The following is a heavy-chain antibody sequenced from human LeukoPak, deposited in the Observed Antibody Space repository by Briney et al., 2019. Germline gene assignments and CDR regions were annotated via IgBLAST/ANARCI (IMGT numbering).Heavy chain of an antibody. Sequence: GGSLRLSCADSGFTFTAYIMNWVRQAPGKGLEWVSSISTSTTYIYYADSVKGRFTISRDNAKNSLYLQMNSLRAEDTAVYYCASGIYDGSPLYYSGPGTLFTVSS. V-gene: IGHV3-21*01. CDR2: ISTSTTYI. J-gene: IGHJ4*02. CDR3: ASGIYDGSPLYY. CDR1: GFTFTAYI. D-gene: IGHD2-15*01.